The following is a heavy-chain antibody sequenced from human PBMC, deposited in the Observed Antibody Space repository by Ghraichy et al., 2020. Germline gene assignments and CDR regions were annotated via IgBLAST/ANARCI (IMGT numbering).Heavy chain of an antibody. CDR3: ARQRGSGYYKANYFDY. Sequence: ESLNISCTVSGGSISSSSYYWGWIRQPPGKGLEWIGSIYYSGSTYYNPSLKSRVTISVDTSKNQFSLKLSSVTAADTAGYYCARQRGSGYYKANYFDYWGQGTLVTVSS. CDR2: IYYSGST. V-gene: IGHV4-39*01. CDR1: GGSISSSSYY. J-gene: IGHJ4*02. D-gene: IGHD3-22*01.